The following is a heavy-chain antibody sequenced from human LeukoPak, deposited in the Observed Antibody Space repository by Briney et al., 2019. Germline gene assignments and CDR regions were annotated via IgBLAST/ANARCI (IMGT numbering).Heavy chain of an antibody. Sequence: ASVKVACKASGYTFTSYGISWVRQAPGQGLEWMGWISAYNGNTNYAQKLQGRVTMTTDTSTSTAYMELRSLRSDDTAVYYCARVRFLEWFPSVCWFDPWGQGTLVTVSS. CDR3: ARVRFLEWFPSVCWFDP. J-gene: IGHJ5*02. D-gene: IGHD3-3*01. V-gene: IGHV1-18*01. CDR1: GYTFTSYG. CDR2: ISAYNGNT.